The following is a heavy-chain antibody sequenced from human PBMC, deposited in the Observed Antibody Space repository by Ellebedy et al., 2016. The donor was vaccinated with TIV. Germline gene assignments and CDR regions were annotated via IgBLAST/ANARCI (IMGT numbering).Heavy chain of an antibody. D-gene: IGHD3-10*01. CDR2: ISSSGSTI. J-gene: IGHJ6*02. CDR3: ARGRYYGSGRNYYYYYGMDV. V-gene: IGHV3-11*04. Sequence: GESLKISCAASGFTFSDYYMSWIRQAPGKGLEWVSYISSSGSTIYYADSVKGRFTISRDNAKNSLYLQMNSLRAEDTAVYYCARGRYYGSGRNYYYYYGMDVWGQGTTVTVSS. CDR1: GFTFSDYY.